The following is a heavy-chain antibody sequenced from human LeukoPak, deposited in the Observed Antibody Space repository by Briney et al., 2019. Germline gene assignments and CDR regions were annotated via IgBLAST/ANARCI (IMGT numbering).Heavy chain of an antibody. CDR2: ISAVSGST. CDR1: GFTFSRYA. J-gene: IGHJ5*02. Sequence: GGSLRLSCAASGFTFSRYAMSWVRQAPGKGLEWVSSISAVSGSTWYQASVKGRFTISRDSSKNTLYVQMDSLRAEDTAIYYCTKAAYGDYVNWFDPWGQGTLVTVSS. V-gene: IGHV3-23*01. D-gene: IGHD4-17*01. CDR3: TKAAYGDYVNWFDP.